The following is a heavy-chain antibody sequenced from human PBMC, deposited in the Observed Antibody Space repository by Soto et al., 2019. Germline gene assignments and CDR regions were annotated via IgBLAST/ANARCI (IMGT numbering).Heavy chain of an antibody. CDR1: GFTFSSYG. V-gene: IGHV3-30*18. Sequence: QVQLVESGGGVVQPGRSLRLSCAASGFTFSSYGMHWVRRAPGKGLDWVAVIFNDGSGKHYTDSVKGRFTISRDNSKNTLFLPMYSLTPADTAVYYCAKEQSVGVNQDYGMDGWGQGTTVTVSS. CDR2: IFNDGSGK. D-gene: IGHD3-16*01. CDR3: AKEQSVGVNQDYGMDG. J-gene: IGHJ6*02.